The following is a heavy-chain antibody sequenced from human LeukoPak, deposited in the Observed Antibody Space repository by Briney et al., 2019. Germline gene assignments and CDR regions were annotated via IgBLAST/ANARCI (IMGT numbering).Heavy chain of an antibody. CDR3: ARDHGGYSSGWYGGYDAFDI. V-gene: IGHV1-24*01. J-gene: IGHJ3*02. Sequence: ASVKVSCKVSGYTLTELSMHWVRQAPGKGLEWMGGFDPEDGETIYAQKFQGRVTMTEDTSTDTAYMELSSLRSEDTAVYYCARDHGGYSSGWYGGYDAFDIWGQGTMVTVSS. CDR1: GYTLTELS. D-gene: IGHD6-19*01. CDR2: FDPEDGET.